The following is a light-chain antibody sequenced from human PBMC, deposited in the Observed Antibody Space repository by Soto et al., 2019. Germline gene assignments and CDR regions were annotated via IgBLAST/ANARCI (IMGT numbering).Light chain of an antibody. Sequence: DVQMTQSPAAMSASVVDRVTITCRASQDISRFVAWFQQKPGKAPERLIYDTASLQPRVPSRFSGSGSGTECTLAISGLQPEDVATYCCLPHNTYPYTFGQGTKLEIK. CDR2: DTA. J-gene: IGKJ2*01. CDR1: QDISRF. V-gene: IGKV1-17*03. CDR3: LPHNTYPYT.